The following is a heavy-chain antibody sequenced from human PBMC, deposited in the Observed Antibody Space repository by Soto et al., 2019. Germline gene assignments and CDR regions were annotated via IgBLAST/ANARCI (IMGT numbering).Heavy chain of an antibody. D-gene: IGHD1-26*01. J-gene: IGHJ4*02. V-gene: IGHV1-2*02. CDR1: GYPFTGYY. CDR2: MNPDSGGT. Sequence: ASVKVSCKASGYPFTGYYIHWVRRAPGQGLEWMGWMNPDSGGTNYAQKFQGRVTMTRETSISTAYMELSRLTSDDTAMYYCVRDLRGLLDYFESWGQGAPVTVSS. CDR3: VRDLRGLLDYFES.